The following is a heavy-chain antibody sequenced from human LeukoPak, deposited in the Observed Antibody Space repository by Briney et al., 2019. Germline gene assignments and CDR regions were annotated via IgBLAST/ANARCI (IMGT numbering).Heavy chain of an antibody. CDR3: AKDRNKWLLHSAFDY. D-gene: IGHD3-22*01. V-gene: IGHV3-23*01. CDR1: GFTFSSYA. CDR2: ISGSGGST. Sequence: GSLRLSCAASGFTFSSYAMSWVRQAPGKGLEWVSAISGSGGSTYYADSVKGRFTISRDNSKNTLYLQMNSLRAEDTAVYYCAKDRNKWLLHSAFDYWGQGTLVTVSS. J-gene: IGHJ4*02.